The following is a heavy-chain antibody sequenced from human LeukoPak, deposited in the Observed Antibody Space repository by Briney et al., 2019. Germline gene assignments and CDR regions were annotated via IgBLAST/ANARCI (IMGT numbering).Heavy chain of an antibody. D-gene: IGHD5-18*01. CDR3: ARGVQLWSHFDY. Sequence: GGSLRLSCAASGFTFSSYSMNWVRQAPGKGLGWVSSISSSSSYIYYADSVKGRFTISRDNAKNSLYLQMNSLRAEDTAVYYCARGVQLWSHFDYWGQGTLVTVSS. CDR2: ISSSSSYI. V-gene: IGHV3-21*01. CDR1: GFTFSSYS. J-gene: IGHJ4*02.